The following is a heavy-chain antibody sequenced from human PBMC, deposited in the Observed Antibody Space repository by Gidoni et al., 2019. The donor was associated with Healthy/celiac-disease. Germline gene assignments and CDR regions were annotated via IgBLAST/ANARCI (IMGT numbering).Heavy chain of an antibody. D-gene: IGHD2-21*02. J-gene: IGHJ5*02. CDR1: GGTFSSYA. CDR2: IIPIFGTA. V-gene: IGHV1-69*01. Sequence: QVQLVQSGAEVKKLGSSVKVSCKASGGTFSSYAISWVRQAPGQGLEWMGGIIPIFGTANYAQKFQGRVTSTADESTSTAYMGLSSLRSEDTAVYYCARTVVVTATEESWFDPWGQGTLVTVSS. CDR3: ARTVVVTATEESWFDP.